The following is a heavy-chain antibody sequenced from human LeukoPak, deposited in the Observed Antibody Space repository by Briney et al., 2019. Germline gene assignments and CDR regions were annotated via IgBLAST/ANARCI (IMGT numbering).Heavy chain of an antibody. CDR2: IIPIFGTA. D-gene: IGHD3-10*01. CDR3: ASLVRGVPESPFDY. CDR1: GGTFSSYA. J-gene: IGHJ4*02. V-gene: IGHV1-69*01. Sequence: SVKVSRKASGGTFSSYAISWVRQAPGQGLEWMGGIIPIFGTANYAQKFQGRVTITADESTSTAYMELSSLRSEDTAVYYCASLVRGVPESPFDYWGQGTLVTVSS.